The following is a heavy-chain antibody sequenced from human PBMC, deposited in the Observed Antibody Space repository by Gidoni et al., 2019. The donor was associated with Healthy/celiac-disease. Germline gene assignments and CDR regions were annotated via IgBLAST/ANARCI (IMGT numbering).Heavy chain of an antibody. Sequence: QVQLVESGGGVVQPGRSLRLSCAASGFTFSSYAMHWVRQAPGKGLEWVAVISYDGSNKYYADSVKGRFTISRDNSKNTLYLRMNSLRAEDTAVYYCAREGTWIQLWSLGPHDAFDIWGQGTMVTVSS. CDR3: AREGTWIQLWSLGPHDAFDI. D-gene: IGHD5-18*01. J-gene: IGHJ3*02. CDR2: ISYDGSNK. CDR1: GFTFSSYA. V-gene: IGHV3-30-3*01.